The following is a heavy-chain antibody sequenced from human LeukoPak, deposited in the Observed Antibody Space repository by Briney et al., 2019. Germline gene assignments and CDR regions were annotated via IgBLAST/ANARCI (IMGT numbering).Heavy chain of an antibody. CDR3: TTGNP. J-gene: IGHJ5*02. CDR1: GFTFTNAS. Sequence: GGSLRLSCSTSGFTFTNASMSWVRQAPGKGLEWVGLMKSKPEGGTTFYAASVKDRFTISRDDSRNTLYLQMNSLTIGDTGVYYCTTGNPWGQGTLVTVSS. CDR2: MKSKPEGGTT. V-gene: IGHV3-15*01.